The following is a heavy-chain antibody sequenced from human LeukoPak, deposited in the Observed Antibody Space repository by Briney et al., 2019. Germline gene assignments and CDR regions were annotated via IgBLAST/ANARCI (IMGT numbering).Heavy chain of an antibody. CDR1: GGSISSYY. J-gene: IGHJ4*02. D-gene: IGHD4-17*01. V-gene: IGHV4-59*12. CDR2: IYYSVTT. CDR3: ARADYGRPPDY. Sequence: SETLSLTCTVSGGSISSYYWSWIRQPPGKGLEWIGYIYYSVTTNYNPSLKSRVTMSIDTSKNQFSLKLSSVTAADTAVYYCARADYGRPPDYWGQGTLVTVSS.